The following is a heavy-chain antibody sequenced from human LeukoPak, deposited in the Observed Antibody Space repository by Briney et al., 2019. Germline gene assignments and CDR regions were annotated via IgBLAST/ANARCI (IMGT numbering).Heavy chain of an antibody. V-gene: IGHV4-39*07. J-gene: IGHJ6*02. Sequence: SETLSLTCTVSGGSVSTSSYYWSWIRQPPGKGLDWIGSIYYSGSTYDNPSLKSRVTISVDTSKNQFSLKLSSVTAADTAVYYCASGSPFYAMDVWGQGTTVTVSS. CDR1: GGSVSTSSYY. CDR3: ASGSPFYAMDV. CDR2: IYYSGST. D-gene: IGHD6-25*01.